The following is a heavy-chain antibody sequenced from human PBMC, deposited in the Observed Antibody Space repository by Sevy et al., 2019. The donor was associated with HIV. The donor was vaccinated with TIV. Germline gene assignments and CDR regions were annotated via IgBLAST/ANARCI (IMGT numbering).Heavy chain of an antibody. Sequence: GGSLRLSCAAFGFTFSDTFMTWIRQAPGKGLEWISSISSSGATVHYADSVKGRFTISRDNAKNTLALQLNSLRAEDTAVYYCASEVCTSASCFLESWGHGTLVTVSS. CDR2: ISSSGATV. CDR3: ASEVCTSASCFLES. J-gene: IGHJ4*01. CDR1: GFTFSDTF. V-gene: IGHV3-11*01. D-gene: IGHD2-2*01.